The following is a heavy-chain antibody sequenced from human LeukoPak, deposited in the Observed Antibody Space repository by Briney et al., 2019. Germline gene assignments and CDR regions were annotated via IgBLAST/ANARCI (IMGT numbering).Heavy chain of an antibody. V-gene: IGHV3-48*03. Sequence: QPGGSLRLSCAASGFTFSSYGMNWVRKAPGKGLEWVSYISGSSSTIYYADSVKGRLTISRDNAKNSLYLQMNSLRAEDTAVYYCARWGATGYGDYWGQGTLVTVSS. CDR1: GFTFSSYG. D-gene: IGHD3-9*01. J-gene: IGHJ4*02. CDR3: ARWGATGYGDY. CDR2: ISGSSSTI.